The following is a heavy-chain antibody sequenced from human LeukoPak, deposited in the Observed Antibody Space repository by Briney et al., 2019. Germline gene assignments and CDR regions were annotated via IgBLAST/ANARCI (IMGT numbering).Heavy chain of an antibody. V-gene: IGHV3-66*01. D-gene: IGHD3-10*01. Sequence: GGSLRLSCAASGFTVSSNYMSWVRQAPGEGLEWVSVIYSGGSTCYADSVKGRFTISRDNSKNTLYLQMNSLRAEDTAVYYCARDVGITMVRGVIPVSDAFDIWGQGTMVTVSS. CDR2: IYSGGST. CDR1: GFTVSSNY. J-gene: IGHJ3*02. CDR3: ARDVGITMVRGVIPVSDAFDI.